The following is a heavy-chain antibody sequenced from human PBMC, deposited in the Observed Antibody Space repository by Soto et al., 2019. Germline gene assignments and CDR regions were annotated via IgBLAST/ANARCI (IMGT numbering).Heavy chain of an antibody. V-gene: IGHV3-9*01. J-gene: IGHJ4*02. CDR3: AKDPYDSSGYPSYFDY. Sequence: GGSLRLSCAASGFTFDDYAMHWVRQAPGKGLEWVSGISWNSGSIGYADSVKGRFTISRHNAKNSLYLQMNSLRAEDTALYYCAKDPYDSSGYPSYFDYWGQGTLVTVSS. CDR1: GFTFDDYA. CDR2: ISWNSGSI. D-gene: IGHD3-22*01.